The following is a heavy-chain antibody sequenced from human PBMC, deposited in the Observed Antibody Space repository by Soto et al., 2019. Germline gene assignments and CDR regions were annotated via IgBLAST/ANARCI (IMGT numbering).Heavy chain of an antibody. J-gene: IGHJ6*02. Sequence: KPGGSLRLSCAASGFTFSDWYMSWIRQAPGKGLEWVSYISPTGTNADYADSVKGRFTISRDNGRNSLYLQMNGLRAEDTAVYYCARGHYGLDVWGQGTTVTVSS. CDR1: GFTFSDWY. CDR2: ISPTGTNA. V-gene: IGHV3-11*06. CDR3: ARGHYGLDV.